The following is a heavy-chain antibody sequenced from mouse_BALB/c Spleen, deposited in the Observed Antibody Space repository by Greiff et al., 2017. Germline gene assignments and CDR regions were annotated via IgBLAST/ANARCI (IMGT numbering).Heavy chain of an antibody. V-gene: IGHV3-6*02. Sequence: EVQLQQSGPGLVKPSQSLSLTCSVTGYSITSGYYWNWIRQFPGNKLEWMGYISYDGSNNYNPSLKNRISITRDTSKNQFFLKLNSVTTEDTATYYCARENYRYLFAYWGQGTLVTVSA. CDR2: ISYDGSN. CDR1: GYSITSGYY. J-gene: IGHJ3*01. D-gene: IGHD2-14*01. CDR3: ARENYRYLFAY.